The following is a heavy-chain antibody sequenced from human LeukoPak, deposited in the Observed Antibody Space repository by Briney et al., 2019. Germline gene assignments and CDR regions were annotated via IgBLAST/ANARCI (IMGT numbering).Heavy chain of an antibody. CDR3: ARVGSYDSSGYYYEVDY. V-gene: IGHV4-59*01. CDR1: GGSISSYY. CDR2: IYYSGST. J-gene: IGHJ4*02. Sequence: PSETLSLTCTVSGGSISSYYWSWIRQPPGKGLEWIGYIYYSGSTNYNPSLKSRVTISVDTSKNQFSLKLSSVTAADTAVYYCARVGSYDSSGYYYEVDYWGQGTLVTVSS. D-gene: IGHD3-22*01.